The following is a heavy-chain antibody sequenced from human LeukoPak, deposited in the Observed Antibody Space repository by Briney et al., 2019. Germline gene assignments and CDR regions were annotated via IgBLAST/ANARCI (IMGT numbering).Heavy chain of an antibody. D-gene: IGHD2-21*02. CDR3: ARGPNCGGDCYEG. J-gene: IGHJ4*02. CDR1: GYTFTDYY. V-gene: IGHV1-2*06. Sequence: ASVTVSCKASGYTFTDYYMHWLRQAPGQGLEWMGRINPNSGGTNYAQKFQGRATMTRDTSIHKAYMALSRLRSDDTAVHYFARGPNCGGDCYEGWGQGTLVTVSS. CDR2: INPNSGGT.